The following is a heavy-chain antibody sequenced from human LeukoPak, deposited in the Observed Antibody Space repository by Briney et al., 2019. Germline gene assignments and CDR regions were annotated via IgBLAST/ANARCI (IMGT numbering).Heavy chain of an antibody. CDR1: GFTFSSYW. D-gene: IGHD4-17*01. CDR2: IKQDGSEK. Sequence: GGPLRLSCAASGFTFSSYWMSWVRQAPGKGLEWVANIKQDGSEKYYVDSVKGRFTISRDNSKNTLYLQMNSLRAEDTAVYYCARDHRTTVTVYYFDYWGQGTLVTVSS. J-gene: IGHJ4*02. V-gene: IGHV3-7*01. CDR3: ARDHRTTVTVYYFDY.